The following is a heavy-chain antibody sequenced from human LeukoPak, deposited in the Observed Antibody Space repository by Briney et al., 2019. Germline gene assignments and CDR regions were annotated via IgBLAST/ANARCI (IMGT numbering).Heavy chain of an antibody. CDR2: IYYSGST. V-gene: IGHV4-59*01. D-gene: IGHD3-22*01. Sequence: PSETLSLTCTVSGDSTSSYYWSWIRQPPGKGLEWIGYIYYSGSTNYNPSLKSRVTISVDTSKNQFSLKLSSVTAADTAVYYCAREYRYYDNNGVSYYFDYWGQGTLVTVSS. CDR1: GDSTSSYY. CDR3: AREYRYYDNNGVSYYFDY. J-gene: IGHJ4*02.